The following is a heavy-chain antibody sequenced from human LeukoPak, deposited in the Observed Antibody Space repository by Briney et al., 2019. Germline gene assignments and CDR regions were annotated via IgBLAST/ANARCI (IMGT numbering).Heavy chain of an antibody. V-gene: IGHV3-30*18. CDR2: ISYDGSNK. Sequence: GGSLRLSCAASGLTFSSYGMHWVRQAPGKGLEWVAVISYDGSNKYYADSVKGRFTISRDNSKNTLNLQMNSLRAEDTAVYYCANSRSPVPAAIYFSDGMDVWGQGTTVTVSS. CDR1: GLTFSSYG. J-gene: IGHJ6*02. CDR3: ANSRSPVPAAIYFSDGMDV. D-gene: IGHD2-2*02.